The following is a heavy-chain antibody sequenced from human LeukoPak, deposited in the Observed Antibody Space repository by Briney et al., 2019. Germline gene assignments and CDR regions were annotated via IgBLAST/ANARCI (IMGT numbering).Heavy chain of an antibody. CDR3: AKDQPGIGVDY. Sequence: PGGSLRLSCAASGFTFSSYAMSWVRQAPGKGLVWVSHINSDGSSTSYADSVKGRFTISRDNAKNTLYLQMNSLRAEDTAVYYCAKDQPGIGVDYWGQGTLVTVSS. D-gene: IGHD2-15*01. CDR2: INSDGSST. V-gene: IGHV3-74*01. CDR1: GFTFSSYA. J-gene: IGHJ4*02.